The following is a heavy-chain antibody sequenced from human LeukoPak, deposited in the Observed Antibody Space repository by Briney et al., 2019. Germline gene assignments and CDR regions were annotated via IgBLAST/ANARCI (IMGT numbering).Heavy chain of an antibody. CDR1: GGSISSSY. CDR2: IYHSGST. J-gene: IGHJ5*02. CDR3: ARGLRGSGTYDWFDP. Sequence: SETLSLTCTVSGGSISSSYWSWIRQPPGKGLEWLGYIYHSGSTNYNPSLKSRVTISVDTSKNQFSLKLSSVTAADTPVYYCARGLRGSGTYDWFDPWGQGTLVTVSS. D-gene: IGHD3-10*01. V-gene: IGHV4-59*01.